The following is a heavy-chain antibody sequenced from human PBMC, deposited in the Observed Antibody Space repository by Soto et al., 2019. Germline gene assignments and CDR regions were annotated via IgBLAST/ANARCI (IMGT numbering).Heavy chain of an antibody. D-gene: IGHD1-26*01. V-gene: IGHV1-18*01. Sequence: ASVKVSCKASGYTFTSYGISWVRQAPGQGLEWMGWISAYNGNTNYAQKLQGRVTMTTDTSTSTAYMELRSLRSDDTAVYYCAKAREGSYPSLTSFDYWGQGTLVTVSS. CDR1: GYTFTSYG. CDR3: AKAREGSYPSLTSFDY. J-gene: IGHJ4*02. CDR2: ISAYNGNT.